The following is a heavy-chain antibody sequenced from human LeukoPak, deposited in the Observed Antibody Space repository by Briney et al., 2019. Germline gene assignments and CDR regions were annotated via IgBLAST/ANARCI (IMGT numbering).Heavy chain of an antibody. CDR3: ARDYGYCSGGGCRLFDY. D-gene: IGHD2-15*01. CDR2: VNPSGGST. Sequence: ASVKVSCKASGYTFTSYYMHWVRQAPGQGLEWMGIVNPSGGSTSYAQKFQGRVTMTRDTSTSTVYMELSSLRSEDTAVYYCARDYGYCSGGGCRLFDYWGQGTLVTVSS. V-gene: IGHV1-46*01. CDR1: GYTFTSYY. J-gene: IGHJ4*02.